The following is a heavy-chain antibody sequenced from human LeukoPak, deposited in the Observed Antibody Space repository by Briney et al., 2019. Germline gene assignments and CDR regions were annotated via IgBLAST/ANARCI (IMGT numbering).Heavy chain of an antibody. Sequence: GGSLRLSCAASGFTFSSFAMSWVRQAPGKGLGWVSLISGSGGSTYYADSVKGRFTISRDNSKNTLYLQMSSLRAEDTAVYYCGKGLGYVFWRGPDGSDPGGQETLVTVPS. CDR1: GFTFSSFA. V-gene: IGHV3-23*01. D-gene: IGHD3-3*01. CDR2: ISGSGGST. J-gene: IGHJ5*02. CDR3: GKGLGYVFWRGPDGSDP.